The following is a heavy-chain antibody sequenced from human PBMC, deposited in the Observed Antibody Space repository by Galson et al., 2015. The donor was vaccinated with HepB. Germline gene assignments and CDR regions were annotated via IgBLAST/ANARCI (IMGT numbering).Heavy chain of an antibody. CDR3: ARGLGCTNGVCYYWFDP. CDR1: GGTFSSYA. V-gene: IGHV1-69*01. Sequence: SVKVSCKASGGTFSSYAISWVRQAPGQGLEWMGGIIPIFGTANYAQKFQGRVTITADESTSTAYMELSSLRSEDTAVYYCARGLGCTNGVCYYWFDPWGQGTLVTVSS. D-gene: IGHD2-8*01. CDR2: IIPIFGTA. J-gene: IGHJ5*02.